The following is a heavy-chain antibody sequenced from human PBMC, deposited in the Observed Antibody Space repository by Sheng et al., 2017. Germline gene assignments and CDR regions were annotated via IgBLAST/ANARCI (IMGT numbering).Heavy chain of an antibody. D-gene: IGHD1-26*01. CDR2: ISYDGSNK. Sequence: QVQLVESGGGVVQPGRSLRLSCAASGVTFSSYVMHWVRQAPGKGLEWVAVISYDGSNKYYADSVKGRFTISRDNSKNTLYLQMNSLRVEDTAVYYCAREILLGGSCLDYWGQGTLVTVSS. CDR1: GVTFSSYV. V-gene: IGHV3-30-3*01. CDR3: AREILLGGSCLDY. J-gene: IGHJ4*02.